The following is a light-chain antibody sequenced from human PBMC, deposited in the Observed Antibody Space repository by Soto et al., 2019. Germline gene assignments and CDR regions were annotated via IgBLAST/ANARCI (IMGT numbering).Light chain of an antibody. Sequence: IGMSQPPLSLPVTPGEPASISCKSSQSLLHSNGFNYLDWYLQKPGQSPQLLIYLGSNRAPGVPDRFSGSASGTDFTLKISRVEAEDVGVYYCIQALQIWTFGQGTKVDIK. J-gene: IGKJ1*01. CDR3: IQALQIWT. CDR2: LGS. V-gene: IGKV2-28*01. CDR1: QSLLHSNGFNY.